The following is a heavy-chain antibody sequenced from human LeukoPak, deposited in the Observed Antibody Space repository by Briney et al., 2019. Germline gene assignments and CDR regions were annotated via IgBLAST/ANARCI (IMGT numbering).Heavy chain of an antibody. CDR3: ARGGDSNGSIRSAFDI. J-gene: IGHJ3*02. CDR1: MLTVSIIY. CDR2: IHAGGST. Sequence: PGRTLRLSCAVPMLTVSIIYVSGARDAAGKGLEWGSVIHAGGSTYYADSVKGLFTISRDNSKNTLYLQMNSLRVEDTAVYYCARGGDSNGSIRSAFDIWGQGTMVTVSS. D-gene: IGHD3-22*01. V-gene: IGHV3-53*01.